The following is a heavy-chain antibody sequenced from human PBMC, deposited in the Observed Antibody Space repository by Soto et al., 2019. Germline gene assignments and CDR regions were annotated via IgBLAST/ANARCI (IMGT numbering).Heavy chain of an antibody. CDR1: GFTFSTYC. D-gene: IGHD3-9*01. CDR3: ARSNDYDLLTGNFMDPFDY. V-gene: IGHV3-74*01. J-gene: IGHJ4*02. Sequence: PGGSLRLSCAASGFTFSTYCMHWVRQAPGKGLMWVAHINRDGSTIRYADSVKGRFTVSRDNAENTVYLQMSSLRAEDTAVYYCARSNDYDLLTGNFMDPFDYWGQGTLVTVSS. CDR2: INRDGSTI.